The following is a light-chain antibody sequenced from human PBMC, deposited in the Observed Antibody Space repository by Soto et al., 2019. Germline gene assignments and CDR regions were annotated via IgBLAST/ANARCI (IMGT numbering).Light chain of an antibody. J-gene: IGKJ1*01. Sequence: DIVMTQSPDSLAVSLGERATINCKSSQSVLYSSNNKNYLAWYQQKPGQPPKLLIYWTSTRESGVPDRFSGSGSGTDFTLTISSLQDEDVAVYYCQQYYSDWTFGQGTKVEIK. CDR2: WTS. CDR1: QSVLYSSNNKNY. CDR3: QQYYSDWT. V-gene: IGKV4-1*01.